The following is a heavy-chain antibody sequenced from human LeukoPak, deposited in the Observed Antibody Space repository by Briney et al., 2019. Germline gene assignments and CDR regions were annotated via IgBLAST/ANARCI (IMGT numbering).Heavy chain of an antibody. D-gene: IGHD3-10*01. V-gene: IGHV3-53*01. J-gene: IGHJ4*02. CDR3: AGDGSNYNDNLVSFDH. CDR1: GLTVSNNY. Sequence: GGSLRLSCAASGLTVSNNYMSWVRQAPGKCLEWVSVIQSGDTTYYADSVKGRFIISRDNFKNTIYLQMNVLRAEDTAVYYCAGDGSNYNDNLVSFDHWGQGTLVTVSS. CDR2: IQSGDTT.